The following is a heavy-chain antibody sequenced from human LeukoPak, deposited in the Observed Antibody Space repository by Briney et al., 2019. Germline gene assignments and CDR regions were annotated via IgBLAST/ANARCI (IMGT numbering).Heavy chain of an antibody. V-gene: IGHV3-21*01. CDR1: GFTFSSYS. J-gene: IGHJ4*02. CDR2: ISSSSSYI. D-gene: IGHD6-6*01. Sequence: GGSLRLSCAASGFTFSSYSMNWVRQAPGKGLEWVSSISSSSSYIYYADSVKGRFTIPRDNAKNSLYLQMNSLRAEDTAVYYCARDPKQLVDDFDDWGQGTLVTVSS. CDR3: ARDPKQLVDDFDD.